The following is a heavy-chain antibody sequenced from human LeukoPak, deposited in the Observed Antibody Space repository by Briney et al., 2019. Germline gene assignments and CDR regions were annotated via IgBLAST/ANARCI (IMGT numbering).Heavy chain of an antibody. Sequence: GGSLRLSCAASGFTFDDYAMHWVRQAPGKGLEWVSGIGWNSGSIGYADSVKGRFTISRDNAKNSLYLQMNSLRAEDTAVYYCARSGYSYGPDYWGQGTLVTVSS. CDR2: IGWNSGSI. D-gene: IGHD5-18*01. V-gene: IGHV3-9*01. J-gene: IGHJ4*02. CDR3: ARSGYSYGPDY. CDR1: GFTFDDYA.